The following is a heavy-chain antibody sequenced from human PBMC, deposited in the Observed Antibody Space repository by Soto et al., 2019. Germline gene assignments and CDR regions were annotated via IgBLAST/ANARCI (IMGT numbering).Heavy chain of an antibody. J-gene: IGHJ4*02. CDR3: ARDIIKYDIVGRPNY. Sequence: QVQLVESGGGVVQPGRSLRLSCAASGFTFSSYAMHWVRQAPVKGLEWVAVISYDGSNKYYADSVKGRFTISRDNSKNTLYLQMNSLRAEDTAVYYCARDIIKYDIVGRPNYWGQGTLVTVSS. CDR2: ISYDGSNK. V-gene: IGHV3-30-3*01. CDR1: GFTFSSYA. D-gene: IGHD2-15*01.